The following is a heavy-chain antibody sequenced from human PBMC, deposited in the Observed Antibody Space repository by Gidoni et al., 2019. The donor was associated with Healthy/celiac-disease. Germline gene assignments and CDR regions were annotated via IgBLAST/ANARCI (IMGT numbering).Heavy chain of an antibody. D-gene: IGHD6-19*01. Sequence: EVQLVESGGGLVKPGGSLRLFCAASGFTFSSYSMNWVSSISSSSSYIYYADSVKGRFTIPRDNAKTSLYLQMNSLRAEDTVVYYCARGGLVAGSLSDYYYYGMDVWGQGTTVTVS. CDR3: ARGGLVAGSLSDYYYYGMDV. CDR1: GFTFSSYS. J-gene: IGHJ6*02. V-gene: IGHV3-21*01. CDR2: ISSSSSYI.